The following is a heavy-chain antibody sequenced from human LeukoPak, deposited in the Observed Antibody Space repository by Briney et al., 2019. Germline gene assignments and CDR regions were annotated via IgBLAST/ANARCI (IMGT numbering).Heavy chain of an antibody. CDR3: ATTTVAGFSEYFQH. D-gene: IGHD6-19*01. Sequence: ASVKVSCKASGYTSTGYYMHWVRQAPGQGPEWMGWINPNSGGTNYAQKFQGRVTMTRDTSISTAYMELSRLRSDDTAVYYCATTTVAGFSEYFQHWGQGTLVTVSS. CDR2: INPNSGGT. J-gene: IGHJ1*01. V-gene: IGHV1-2*02. CDR1: GYTSTGYY.